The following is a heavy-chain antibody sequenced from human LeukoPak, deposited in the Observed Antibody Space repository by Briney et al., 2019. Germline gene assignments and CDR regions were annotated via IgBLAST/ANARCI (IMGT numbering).Heavy chain of an antibody. Sequence: GGSLRLSCAASGFTFSSYNMNWVRQAPGKGLEWVSYISSSSSTIYYADSVKGRFTISRGNAKNSLYLQTNSLRAEDTAVYYCARGSFGPWGQGTMVTVSS. D-gene: IGHD1-26*01. CDR2: ISSSSSTI. V-gene: IGHV3-48*01. CDR3: ARGSFGP. J-gene: IGHJ3*01. CDR1: GFTFSSYN.